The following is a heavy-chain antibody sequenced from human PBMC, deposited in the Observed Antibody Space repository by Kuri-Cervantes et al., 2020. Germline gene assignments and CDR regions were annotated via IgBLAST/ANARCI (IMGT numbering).Heavy chain of an antibody. CDR1: GFTFSSYS. D-gene: IGHD3-22*01. V-gene: IGHV3-21*01. CDR3: ARENYYDTSGYYYHSGEFDY. Sequence: GGSLRLSCAASGFTFSSYSMNWVRQAPGKGLEWVSSISSSSSYIYYADSVKGRFTISRDNAKNSLYLQMNSLRAEDTAVYYCARENYYDTSGYYYHSGEFDYWGQGTLVTVSS. CDR2: ISSSSSYI. J-gene: IGHJ4*02.